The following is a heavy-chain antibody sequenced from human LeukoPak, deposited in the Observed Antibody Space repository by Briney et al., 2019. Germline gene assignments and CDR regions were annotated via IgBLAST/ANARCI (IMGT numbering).Heavy chain of an antibody. CDR2: ISGSGDNT. D-gene: IGHD2-15*01. CDR1: GFTFSSHG. Sequence: GGSLRLSCAASGFTFSSHGMSWVRQAPGKGLEWVSTISGSGDNTYYADSVKGRFTISRDNSKNTLYLQMNSLRAEDTAVYYCAKVGSYCSGGSCYSGTFDYWGQGTLVTVSS. J-gene: IGHJ4*02. CDR3: AKVGSYCSGGSCYSGTFDY. V-gene: IGHV3-23*01.